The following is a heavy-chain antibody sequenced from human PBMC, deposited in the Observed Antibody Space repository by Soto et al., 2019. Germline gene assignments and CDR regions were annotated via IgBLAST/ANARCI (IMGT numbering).Heavy chain of an antibody. CDR3: AKSPENYYHYYLDV. V-gene: IGHV1-69*02. J-gene: IGHJ6*03. Sequence: QVQLVQSGAEVKKPGSSVKVSCKASGGTFSSDTISWVRQAPGQGLEWMGRSIPMLGIADYAQKFQGRVTITADKSTSTAYMELSSLRSEDTAVYYCAKSPENYYHYYLDVWGKGTPVTVSS. CDR1: GGTFSSDT. CDR2: SIPMLGIA.